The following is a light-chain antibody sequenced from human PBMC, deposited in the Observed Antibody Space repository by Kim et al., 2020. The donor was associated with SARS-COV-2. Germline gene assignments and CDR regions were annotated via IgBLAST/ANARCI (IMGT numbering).Light chain of an antibody. CDR1: QSVLYSSNNKNY. CDR3: HQYYTSLWT. J-gene: IGKJ1*01. Sequence: ATINCKSSQSVLYSSNNKNYLAWYQQKPGQPPKLLIYWASTRESGVPDRFSGSGSGTDFTLTISSLQAEDVAVYYCHQYYTSLWTFGQGTKVDIK. CDR2: WAS. V-gene: IGKV4-1*01.